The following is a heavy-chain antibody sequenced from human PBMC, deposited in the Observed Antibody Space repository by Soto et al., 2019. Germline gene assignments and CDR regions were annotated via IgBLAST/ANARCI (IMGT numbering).Heavy chain of an antibody. D-gene: IGHD3-16*01. CDR3: AADLPDWGAYAFDY. Sequence: GGSLRLSCAASGFSFHMAWMNWVRQTPGKGLEWVGRIKSYINGGTIDYAAPVKGRFTISRDDSRGRLYLEMDSLKTENTALYYCAADLPDWGAYAFDYWGQGTPVTVSS. V-gene: IGHV3-15*07. CDR2: IKSYINGGTI. CDR1: GFSFHMAW. J-gene: IGHJ4*02.